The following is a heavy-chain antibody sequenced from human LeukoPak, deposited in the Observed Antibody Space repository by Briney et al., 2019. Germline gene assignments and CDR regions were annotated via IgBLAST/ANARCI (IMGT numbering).Heavy chain of an antibody. D-gene: IGHD3-22*01. Sequence: SETLSLTCAVYGGSFSGYYWSWIRQPPGKGLEWIGEINHSGSTNYNPSLKSRVTISVDTSKNQFSLKLSSVTAADTAVCYCARPSRSGYYRGCYFDYWGQGTLVTVSA. CDR2: INHSGST. V-gene: IGHV4-34*01. CDR3: ARPSRSGYYRGCYFDY. CDR1: GGSFSGYY. J-gene: IGHJ4*02.